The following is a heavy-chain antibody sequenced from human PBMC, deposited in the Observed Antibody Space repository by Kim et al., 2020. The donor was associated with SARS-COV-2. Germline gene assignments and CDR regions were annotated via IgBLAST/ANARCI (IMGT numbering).Heavy chain of an antibody. CDR3: ARKGAKYSYGPHGMDV. J-gene: IGHJ6*02. Sequence: SVKGRFTISRDNAKNSLYLQMNSLRAEDTAVYYCARKGAKYSYGPHGMDVWGQGTTVTVSS. V-gene: IGHV3-21*01. D-gene: IGHD5-18*01.